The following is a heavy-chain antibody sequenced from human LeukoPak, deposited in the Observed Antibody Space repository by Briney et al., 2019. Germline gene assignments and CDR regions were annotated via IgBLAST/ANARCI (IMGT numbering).Heavy chain of an antibody. CDR3: ASMIVVADAFDI. CDR2: INPNSGGT. CDR1: GYTFTGYY. Sequence: ASVKVSCKASGYTFTGYYMHWVRQAPGQGLEWMGRINPNSGGTNYAQKFQGRVTMTRDTSISTAYMELSRLRSDDTAVYYSASMIVVADAFDIWGQGTMVTVSS. V-gene: IGHV1-2*06. J-gene: IGHJ3*02. D-gene: IGHD3-22*01.